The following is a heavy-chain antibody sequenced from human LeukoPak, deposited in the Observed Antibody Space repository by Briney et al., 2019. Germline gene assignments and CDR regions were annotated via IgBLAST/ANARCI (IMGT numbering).Heavy chain of an antibody. V-gene: IGHV1-18*01. Sequence: EASVKVSCKASGYTLTSYGISWVRQAPGQGLEWMGWISAYNGNTNYAQKLQGRVTMTTDTSTSTAYMELRSLRSDDTAVYYCARATSGVARPKWELRDDYWGQGTLVTVSS. D-gene: IGHD1-26*01. CDR1: GYTLTSYG. CDR2: ISAYNGNT. J-gene: IGHJ4*02. CDR3: ARATSGVARPKWELRDDY.